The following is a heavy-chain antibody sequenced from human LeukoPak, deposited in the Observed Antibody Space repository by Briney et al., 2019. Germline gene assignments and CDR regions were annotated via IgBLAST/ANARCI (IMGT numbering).Heavy chain of an antibody. J-gene: IGHJ4*02. D-gene: IGHD3-3*01. CDR1: GGSISSGDYY. CDR2: IYYSGST. CDR3: AQGEFLEWLPLDY. V-gene: IGHV4-30-4*08. Sequence: SETLSLTCTVSGGSISSGDYYWSWIRQPPGKGLEWIGYIYYSGSTYYNPSLKSRVTISVDTSKNRFSLKLSSVTAADTAVYYCAQGEFLEWLPLDYWGQGTLVTVSS.